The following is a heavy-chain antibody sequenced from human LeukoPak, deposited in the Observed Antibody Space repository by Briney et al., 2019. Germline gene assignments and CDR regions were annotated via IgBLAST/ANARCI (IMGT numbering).Heavy chain of an antibody. CDR2: TKQDGSVK. CDR1: GSTFGDHL. J-gene: IGHJ4*02. CDR3: SGGDQFDF. V-gene: IGHV3-7*04. Sequence: QTGGSLRLSCTASGSTFGDHLMTWVRQAPGKGLEWVANTKQDGSVKQYMESVKGRFTISRDNARNSLYLQMNSLRVEDTAIYFCSGGDQFDFWGQGTLVTVSS.